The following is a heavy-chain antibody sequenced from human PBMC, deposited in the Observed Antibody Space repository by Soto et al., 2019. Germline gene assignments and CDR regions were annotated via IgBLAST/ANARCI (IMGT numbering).Heavy chain of an antibody. CDR1: GFTFSSYG. D-gene: IGHD6-13*01. CDR2: ISYDGSNK. Sequence: QVQLVESGGGVVQPGRSLRLSCAASGFTFSSYGMHWVRQAPGKGLEWVAVISYDGSNKYYADSVKGRFTISRDNSKNTLYLQMNSLRAEDTAVYYCAKIPVGGYSGYDHPYSSSWYGNYWGQGTLVTVSS. J-gene: IGHJ4*02. CDR3: AKIPVGGYSGYDHPYSSSWYGNY. V-gene: IGHV3-30*18.